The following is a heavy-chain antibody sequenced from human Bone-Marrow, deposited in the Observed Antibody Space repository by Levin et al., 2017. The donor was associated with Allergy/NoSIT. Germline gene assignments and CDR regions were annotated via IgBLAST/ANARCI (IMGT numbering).Heavy chain of an antibody. D-gene: IGHD6-13*01. CDR1: GFAFSNFP. J-gene: IGHJ4*02. V-gene: IGHV3-30*04. CDR2: ISYDGRKK. CDR3: ARQGISGPNLYFDS. Sequence: SCAASGFAFSNFPMHWVRQVPGKGLEWVAIISYDGRKKYYADSVKGRFTISRDGSKNTLSLQMNSPRVEDTAIYYCARQGISGPNLYFDSWGQGALVTVSS.